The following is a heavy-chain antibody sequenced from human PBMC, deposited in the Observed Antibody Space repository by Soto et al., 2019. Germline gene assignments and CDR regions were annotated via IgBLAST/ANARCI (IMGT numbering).Heavy chain of an antibody. CDR2: ISAFNGET. CDR3: VRAHALGFSNWFDP. CDR1: GFTFSDYG. Sequence: ASVKVSCKASGFTFSDYGFSWVRQAPGRGLEWMGWISAFNGETNYTQKSEGRVAMTTDAATTTAYMELRSLTVDDTAVYYCVRAHALGFSNWFDPWGRGTLVTVSS. V-gene: IGHV1-18*01. J-gene: IGHJ5*02. D-gene: IGHD3-10*01.